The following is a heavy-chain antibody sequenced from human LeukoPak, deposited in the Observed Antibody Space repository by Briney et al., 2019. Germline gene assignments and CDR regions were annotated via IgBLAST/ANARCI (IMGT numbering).Heavy chain of an antibody. D-gene: IGHD3-10*02. Sequence: ASVKVSCKASGYTFTSYYMHWVRQDPGQGLEWMGMINPSGDSTSYAQKFQARVTITRNMSTRRVYMELNSLRAEDTAVYYCAELGITMIGGVWGKGTTVTISS. CDR1: GYTFTSYY. CDR3: AELGITMIGGV. V-gene: IGHV1-46*01. CDR2: INPSGDST. J-gene: IGHJ6*04.